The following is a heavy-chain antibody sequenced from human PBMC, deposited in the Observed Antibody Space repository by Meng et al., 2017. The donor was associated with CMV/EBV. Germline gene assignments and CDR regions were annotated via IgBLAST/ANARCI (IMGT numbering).Heavy chain of an antibody. Sequence: ASVKVSCKASGYTFTGYYMHWVRQAPGQGLEWMGWINPNSGGTNYAQKFQGRVTMTRDTSISTAYMELSRLRSDDTAVYYCASDMRPEPDYYYYYGMDVWGQGTTVTVSS. CDR1: GYTFTGYY. V-gene: IGHV1-2*02. CDR2: INPNSGGT. J-gene: IGHJ6*02. CDR3: ASDMRPEPDYYYYYGMDV.